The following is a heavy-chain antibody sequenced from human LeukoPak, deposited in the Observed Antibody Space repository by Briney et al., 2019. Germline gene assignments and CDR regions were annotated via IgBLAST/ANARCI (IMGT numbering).Heavy chain of an antibody. J-gene: IGHJ4*02. Sequence: GGSLRLSCAASGFTFSTDVMSWVRQAPGKGLEWVSGIIGSGGSTYYADSVKGRFTISRDTSKNTLYLQMNSLRAEDTAVYYCASRDPCSGGACYGLGYWGRGSLVTVSS. CDR2: IIGSGGST. D-gene: IGHD2-15*01. CDR3: ASRDPCSGGACYGLGY. CDR1: GFTFSTDV. V-gene: IGHV3-23*01.